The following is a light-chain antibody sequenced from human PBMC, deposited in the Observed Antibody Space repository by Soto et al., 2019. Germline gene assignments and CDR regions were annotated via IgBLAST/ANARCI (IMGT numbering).Light chain of an antibody. CDR2: EVS. Sequence: QSALTQPPSASGSPGQSVTISCTGTSRDVGGYNYVSWYQQHPGKAPKLMIYEVSKRPSGVPDRFSGSKSGSTASLTVSGLQAEDEADYYCSSYVGGDYFVFGTGTKLTVL. CDR1: SRDVGGYNY. V-gene: IGLV2-8*01. J-gene: IGLJ1*01. CDR3: SSYVGGDYFV.